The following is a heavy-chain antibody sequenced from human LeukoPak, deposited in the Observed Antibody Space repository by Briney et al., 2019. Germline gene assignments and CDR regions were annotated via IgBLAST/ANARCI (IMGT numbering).Heavy chain of an antibody. D-gene: IGHD3-10*01. J-gene: IGHJ4*02. V-gene: IGHV3-48*02. CDR3: ARARTSYGSGSSYHDY. Sequence: PGESLRLSCAASGLAFSSNNMNWVRQAPGKGLEWISYMNRSSSTIYYADSVKGRFTISRDNSKNSLYLQMNSLRDEDTAVYYCARARTSYGSGSSYHDYWGEGTLVTVSS. CDR1: GLAFSSNN. CDR2: MNRSSSTI.